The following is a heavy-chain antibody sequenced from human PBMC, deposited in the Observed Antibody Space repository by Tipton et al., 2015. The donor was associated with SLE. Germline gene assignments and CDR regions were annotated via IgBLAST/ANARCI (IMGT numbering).Heavy chain of an antibody. CDR2: IYHSGTT. D-gene: IGHD5-12*01. J-gene: IGHJ4*02. Sequence: TLSLTCPVSGDSISSGGHYWSWIRQLPGKGLEWIGCIYHSGTTYYNPSLKSRLTISVDTSENQFSLTLTSVTAADTAVYYCSRGGVGGYDYFDYWGQGALVTVSS. V-gene: IGHV4-31*03. CDR1: GDSISSGGHY. CDR3: SRGGVGGYDYFDY.